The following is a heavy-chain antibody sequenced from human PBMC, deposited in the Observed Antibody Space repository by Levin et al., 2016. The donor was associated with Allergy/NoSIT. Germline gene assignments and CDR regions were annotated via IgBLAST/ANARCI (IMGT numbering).Heavy chain of an antibody. V-gene: IGHV3-53*05. J-gene: IGHJ4*02. D-gene: IGHD6-19*01. CDR3: AKDRSSGVAGNFDY. CDR2: IYSGGST. Sequence: VRQAPGKGLEWVSVIYSGGSTYYADSVKGRFTISRDNSKNTLYLQMNSLRAEDTALYYCAKDRSSGVAGNFDYWGQGTLVTVSS.